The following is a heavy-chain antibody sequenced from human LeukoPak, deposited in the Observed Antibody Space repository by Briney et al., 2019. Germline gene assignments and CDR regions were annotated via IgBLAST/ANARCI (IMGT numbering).Heavy chain of an antibody. D-gene: IGHD3-10*01. V-gene: IGHV3-11*06. Sequence: GGSLRLSCAASGFTFSDYYMSWIRQAPGKGLEWVSCISSSSSYTNYADSVKGRFTISRDNAKNSLYLQMNSLRAEDTAVYYCARVHPSRGIGDAFDIWGQGTMVTVSS. CDR3: ARVHPSRGIGDAFDI. CDR2: ISSSSSYT. CDR1: GFTFSDYY. J-gene: IGHJ3*02.